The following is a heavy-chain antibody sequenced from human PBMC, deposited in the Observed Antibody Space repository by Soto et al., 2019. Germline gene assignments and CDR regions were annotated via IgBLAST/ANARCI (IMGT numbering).Heavy chain of an antibody. CDR3: ARARIAAAGPTNWLDP. J-gene: IGHJ5*02. CDR2: INPNSGGT. V-gene: IGHV1-2*02. D-gene: IGHD6-13*01. Sequence: VASVKVSCQASGSTFTGYYMHWERQAPGQGLEWMGWINPNSGGTNYAQKFQGRVTMTRDTSISTAYMELSRLRSDDTAVYYWARARIAAAGPTNWLDPWGKGTLVTVPS. CDR1: GSTFTGYY.